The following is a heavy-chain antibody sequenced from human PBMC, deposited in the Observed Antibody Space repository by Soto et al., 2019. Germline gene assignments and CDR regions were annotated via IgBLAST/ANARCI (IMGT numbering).Heavy chain of an antibody. CDR2: IKSDGSDT. Sequence: EVQLVESGGGLVQPGGSLRLSCAASGFTFSSYWMHWVRQAPGKGLVWVSRIKSDGSDTSYADSVKGRFTISRDNAKNTLYLQRSGLRAEDTAVYYCVRVAYGDLGGWGQGTLVTVSS. CDR3: VRVAYGDLGG. V-gene: IGHV3-74*01. J-gene: IGHJ4*02. D-gene: IGHD4-17*01. CDR1: GFTFSSYW.